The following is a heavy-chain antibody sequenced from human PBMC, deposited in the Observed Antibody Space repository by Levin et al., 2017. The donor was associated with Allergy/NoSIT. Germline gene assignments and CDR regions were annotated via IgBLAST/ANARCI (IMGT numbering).Heavy chain of an antibody. J-gene: IGHJ4*02. CDR3: AKEEWLVRGFDY. V-gene: IGHV3-23*01. Sequence: GGSLRLSCAASGFTFSTYAMSWVRQAPGKGLEWVSSIGSGGGTSYAESVKGRFTISRDNSKNTLYLQMNSLRAEDTAVYYCAKEEWLVRGFDYWGQGTLVTVSS. D-gene: IGHD6-19*01. CDR2: IGSGGGT. CDR1: GFTFSTYA.